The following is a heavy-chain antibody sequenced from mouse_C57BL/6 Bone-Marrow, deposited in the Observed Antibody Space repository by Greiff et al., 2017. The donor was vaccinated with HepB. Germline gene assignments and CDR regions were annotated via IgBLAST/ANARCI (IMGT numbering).Heavy chain of an antibody. CDR1: GYTFTDYY. CDR3: ARWKGAY. CDR2: IYPGSGNT. V-gene: IGHV1-76*01. J-gene: IGHJ3*01. Sequence: VQLQQSGAELVRPGASVKLSCKASGYTFTDYYINWVKQRPGQGLEWIARIYPGSGNTYYNEKFKGKATLTAEKSSSTAYMQLSSLTSEDSAVYFCARWKGAYWGQGTLVTVSA.